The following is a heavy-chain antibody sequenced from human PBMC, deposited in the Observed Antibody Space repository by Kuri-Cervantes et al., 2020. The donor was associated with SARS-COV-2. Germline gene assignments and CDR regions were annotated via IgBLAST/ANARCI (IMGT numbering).Heavy chain of an antibody. J-gene: IGHJ6*02. CDR3: ARGSGGGSYGLGYGMDV. CDR2: INHSGST. Sequence: SETLSLTCAVYGGSFSAYYWRWSWIRQPPGKGLEWIGEINHSGSTNYKPSLKSRVTISVDTSKNQFSLKLSSVTAADTAVYYCARGSGGGSYGLGYGMDVWGQGTTVTVSS. V-gene: IGHV4-34*01. CDR1: GGSFSAYY. D-gene: IGHD5-18*01.